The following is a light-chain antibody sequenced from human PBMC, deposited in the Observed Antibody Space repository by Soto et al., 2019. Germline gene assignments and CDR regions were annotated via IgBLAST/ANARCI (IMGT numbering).Light chain of an antibody. J-gene: IGLJ1*01. CDR1: SSDVGAYDY. V-gene: IGLV2-11*01. CDR2: DVT. CDR3: CSYAGSPDV. Sequence: QSVLTQPRSVSGSPGQSVAISCTGTSSDVGAYDYVSWYQQHPGKAPKLMIYDVTKRPSGVPDRFSGSKSGNTASLTISGLQPEDESDYYCCSYAGSPDVFGTGTKLTVL.